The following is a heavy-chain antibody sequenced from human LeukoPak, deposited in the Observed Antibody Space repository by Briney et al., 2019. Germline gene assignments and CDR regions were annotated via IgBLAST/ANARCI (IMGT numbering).Heavy chain of an antibody. CDR2: ISGSNSYI. CDR3: ARETRLYSYGY. CDR1: GFTFSSYT. J-gene: IGHJ4*02. V-gene: IGHV3-21*04. D-gene: IGHD5-18*01. Sequence: GGSLRLSCAASGFTFSSYTMHWIRQAPGKGLEWVSSISGSNSYIFYADSVKGRFTISRDNSKNTLYLQMNSLRAEDTAVYYCARETRLYSYGYWGQGTLVTVSS.